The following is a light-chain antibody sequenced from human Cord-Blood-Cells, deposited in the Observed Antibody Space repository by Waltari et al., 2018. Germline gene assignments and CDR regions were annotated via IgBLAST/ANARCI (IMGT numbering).Light chain of an antibody. CDR2: DAS. J-gene: IGKJ5*01. Sequence: DIQMTQSPSTLSASVGDRVTTTCRASQSISSWLAWYQHKPGKAPKLLIYDASSLESGVPSRFSGSGSGTEFTLTISSLQPDDFATYYCQQYNSYTITFGQGTRLEIK. CDR1: QSISSW. CDR3: QQYNSYTIT. V-gene: IGKV1-5*01.